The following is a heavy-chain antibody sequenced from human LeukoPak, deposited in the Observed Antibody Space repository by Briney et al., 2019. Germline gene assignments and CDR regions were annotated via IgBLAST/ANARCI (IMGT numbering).Heavy chain of an antibody. J-gene: IGHJ4*02. CDR1: GGSISSGSYY. Sequence: SETLSLTCTVSGGSISSGSYYWRWIRQPAAKGLEWIGRIYTSGSNNYNPSLTSRVTISVNTSKNKSSLKLSSVTAADTAVYYCARCNRIAAAGYLFYYWGQGTLVTVSS. V-gene: IGHV4-61*02. CDR3: ARCNRIAAAGYLFYY. CDR2: IYTSGSN. D-gene: IGHD6-13*01.